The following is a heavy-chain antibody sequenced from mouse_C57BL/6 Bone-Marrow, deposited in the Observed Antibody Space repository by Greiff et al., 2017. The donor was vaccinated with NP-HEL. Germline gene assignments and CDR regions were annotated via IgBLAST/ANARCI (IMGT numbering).Heavy chain of an antibody. CDR2: ISDGGSYT. V-gene: IGHV5-4*01. Sequence: EVMLVESGGGLVKPGGSLKLSCAASGFTFSSYAMSWVRQTPEKRLEWVATISDGGSYTYYPDNVKGRFTISRDNAKHNLYLQMGHLRSEDTALYYCAREHSGSSYGCAYCGQGTLVTVSA. CDR3: AREHSGSSYGCAY. J-gene: IGHJ3*01. CDR1: GFTFSSYA. D-gene: IGHD1-1*01.